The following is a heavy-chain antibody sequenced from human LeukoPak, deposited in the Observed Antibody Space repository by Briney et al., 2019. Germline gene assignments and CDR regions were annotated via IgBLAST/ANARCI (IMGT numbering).Heavy chain of an antibody. Sequence: SETLPLTCTVSGGSISSYYWSWIRQSPGKGLEWIGYIYYSGTTNYNPSLKSRVIISVDTSRNQFSLKLSSVTAADTAVFYCARLIGGVGYFDLWGRGTLVTVSS. CDR2: IYYSGTT. CDR1: GGSISSYY. V-gene: IGHV4-59*08. J-gene: IGHJ2*01. CDR3: ARLIGGVGYFDL.